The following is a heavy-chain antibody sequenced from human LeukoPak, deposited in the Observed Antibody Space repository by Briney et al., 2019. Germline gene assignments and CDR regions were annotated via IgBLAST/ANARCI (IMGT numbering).Heavy chain of an antibody. CDR3: ARDGTTAGNYYDY. CDR2: IYYTGST. CDR1: GGSISSYY. Sequence: SETLSLTCTVSGGSISSYYWGWIRQPPGKGLEWIGYIYYTGSTNSNPSLKGRVTMSVDTSKNQFSLKLSSVTAADTAIYYCARDGTTAGNYYDYWGQGTLVTVSS. J-gene: IGHJ4*02. V-gene: IGHV4-59*01. D-gene: IGHD6-13*01.